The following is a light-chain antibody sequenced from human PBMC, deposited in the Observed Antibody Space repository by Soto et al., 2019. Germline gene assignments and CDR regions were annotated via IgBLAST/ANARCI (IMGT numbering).Light chain of an antibody. CDR2: DDS. J-gene: IGLJ1*01. Sequence: SYELTQSPSVSVAPGQTVSITCGGSSIGSKSVHWYQQKPGQAPVLVVYDDSDRRSGIPERFSGSNSGNTATLTITRVEAGDEADYHCQVWDTRSEHYVFGAGNKVTXL. V-gene: IGLV3-21*02. CDR3: QVWDTRSEHYV. CDR1: SIGSKS.